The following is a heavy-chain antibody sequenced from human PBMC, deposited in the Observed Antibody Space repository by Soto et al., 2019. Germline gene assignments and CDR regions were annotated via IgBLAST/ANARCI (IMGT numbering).Heavy chain of an antibody. J-gene: IGHJ6*02. CDR2: ISSDGSTK. Sequence: QVQLVESGGDVVQPGRSLRLSCAASGFSFSSYAMHWVRQAPGKGLEWVAVISSDGSTKYYADSVEGRVTISRDNSRNTMYLQMHSLRAEDTAVYYCARGSSSSWYYGTDVWGQGTTVTVSS. CDR1: GFSFSSYA. D-gene: IGHD6-13*01. CDR3: ARGSSSSWYYGTDV. V-gene: IGHV3-30-3*01.